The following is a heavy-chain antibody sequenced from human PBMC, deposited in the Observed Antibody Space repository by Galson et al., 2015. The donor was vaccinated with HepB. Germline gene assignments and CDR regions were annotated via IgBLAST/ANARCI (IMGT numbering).Heavy chain of an antibody. V-gene: IGHV1-69*13. J-gene: IGHJ4*02. Sequence: SVKVSCKASGGTFSSYAISWVRQAPGQGLEWMGGIIPIFGTANYAQKFQGRVTITADESTSTAYMELSSLRSEDTVVYYCARGQLYGDYGFGYFDYWGQGTLVTVSS. CDR3: ARGQLYGDYGFGYFDY. CDR2: IIPIFGTA. CDR1: GGTFSSYA. D-gene: IGHD4-17*01.